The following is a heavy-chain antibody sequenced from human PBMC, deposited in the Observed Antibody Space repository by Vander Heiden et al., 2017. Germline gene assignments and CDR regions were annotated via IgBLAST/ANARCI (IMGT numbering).Heavy chain of an antibody. CDR1: GFTFSIYA. D-gene: IGHD3-22*01. CDR2: ISGSGSST. J-gene: IGHJ1*01. CDR3: AKPNSTGYYYQAEYFHH. V-gene: IGHV3-23*01. Sequence: EVQLLASGGDLVQPGGSLRLSCAASGFTFSIYAIHCVRQAPGKGLEWVSGISGSGSSTYYADSVKGRFTISRDDSQNTLYLQMNSLRAADTAVYYCAKPNSTGYYYQAEYFHHWGQGTLVTVSS.